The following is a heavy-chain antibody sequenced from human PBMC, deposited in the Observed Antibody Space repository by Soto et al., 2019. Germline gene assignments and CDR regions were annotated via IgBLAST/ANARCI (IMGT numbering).Heavy chain of an antibody. V-gene: IGHV1-2*02. Sequence: ASVKVSCKASGYTFTGYYMHWVRQAPGQGLEWMGWINPNSGGTNYAQKFQGRVTMTRDTSISTAYMELSRLRSDDTAVYYCARAYTELRYFDWLVYYYYGVDVWGQGTTVTVSS. CDR1: GYTFTGYY. CDR3: ARAYTELRYFDWLVYYYYGVDV. J-gene: IGHJ6*02. CDR2: INPNSGGT. D-gene: IGHD3-9*01.